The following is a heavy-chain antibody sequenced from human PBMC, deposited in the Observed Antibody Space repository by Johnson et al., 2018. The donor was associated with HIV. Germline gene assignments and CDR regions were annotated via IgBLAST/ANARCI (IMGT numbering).Heavy chain of an antibody. V-gene: IGHV3-23*04. J-gene: IGHJ3*02. CDR3: ARFLAGTAMVGDAFDI. Sequence: VQLVESGGGVVQPGRSLRLSCAASGLAFSSFAMSWVRQAPGRGLEWVSAISGSGGSTYYADSVKGRFTISRDNSMDTLYLQMNNLRAEDTAVYYCARFLAGTAMVGDAFDIWGQGTMVTVSS. D-gene: IGHD6-19*01. CDR1: GLAFSSFA. CDR2: ISGSGGST.